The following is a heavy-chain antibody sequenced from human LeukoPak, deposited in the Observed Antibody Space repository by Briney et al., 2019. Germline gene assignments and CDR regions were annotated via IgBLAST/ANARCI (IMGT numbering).Heavy chain of an antibody. CDR3: ARDDTSVTFDI. J-gene: IGHJ3*02. CDR1: GFTFSNYW. D-gene: IGHD4-23*01. V-gene: IGHV3-7*03. Sequence: GGSLRLSCAASGFTFSNYWMSWVRQAPGKGLEWVANIKQDESEKYYVESVKGRFTISRDNAKSSLYLQMNSLRAEDTAVYYCARDDTSVTFDIWGQGTMVTVSS. CDR2: IKQDESEK.